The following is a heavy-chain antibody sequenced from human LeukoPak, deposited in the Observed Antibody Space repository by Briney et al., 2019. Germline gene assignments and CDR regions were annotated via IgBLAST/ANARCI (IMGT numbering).Heavy chain of an antibody. D-gene: IGHD4-11*01. CDR3: AREGRSYSSSDY. Sequence: GGSLRLSCAASEFTFSNCGMHWVRQAPGKGLEWVSYISGSGNTIYYADSVKGRLTISRDNAENSLYLQMNSLSVEDTAVYYCAREGRSYSSSDYWGQGTLVTISS. CDR2: ISGSGNTI. CDR1: EFTFSNCG. J-gene: IGHJ4*02. V-gene: IGHV3-48*01.